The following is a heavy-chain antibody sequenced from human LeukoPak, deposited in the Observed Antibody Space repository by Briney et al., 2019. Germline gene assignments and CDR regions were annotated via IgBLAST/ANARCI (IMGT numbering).Heavy chain of an antibody. CDR3: AKDFSVGKYYFDY. CDR2: ISPSGDIT. J-gene: IGHJ4*02. Sequence: GGSLRLSCAGSGFSFSSHGMNWVRQAPGKGLEWVSGISPSGDITYYTDSVKGRFTISRDNSKNTLYLQMNSLRAEDTAVYYCAKDFSVGKYYFDYWGQGTLVTVSS. V-gene: IGHV3-23*01. D-gene: IGHD3-10*01. CDR1: GFSFSSHG.